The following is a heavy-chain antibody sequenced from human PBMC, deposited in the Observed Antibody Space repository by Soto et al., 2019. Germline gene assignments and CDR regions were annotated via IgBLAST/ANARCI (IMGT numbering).Heavy chain of an antibody. CDR3: ARKDKSGYFNWFDP. D-gene: IGHD3-22*01. J-gene: IGHJ5*02. CDR2: IFPSDSDT. CDR1: GYKFTSSW. V-gene: IGHV5-51*01. Sequence: GESLKISCRTSGYKFTSSWIAWVRQMPGKGLEWMGIIFPSDSDTRYSPSFQGQVTISADRSTSTVFLQWASLKASDTAVYFCARKDKSGYFNWFDPWGQGTLVTVSS.